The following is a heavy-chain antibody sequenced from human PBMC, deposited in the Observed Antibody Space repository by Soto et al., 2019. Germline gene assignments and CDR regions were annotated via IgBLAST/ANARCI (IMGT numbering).Heavy chain of an antibody. CDR3: ARERSEMYDSKNNWFDP. D-gene: IGHD3-22*01. CDR2: IIPVFDKA. CDR1: GGTFTSYA. J-gene: IGHJ5*02. V-gene: IGHV1-69*01. Sequence: QVQLVQSGAEVKKPGSSVKVSCKASGGTFTSYAVTWVRQAPGQGLEWMGGIIPVFDKATYAQKFQGRLTFTADETTSTAYMELSSLRSEDTALYFCARERSEMYDSKNNWFDPWGQGTLVTVSS.